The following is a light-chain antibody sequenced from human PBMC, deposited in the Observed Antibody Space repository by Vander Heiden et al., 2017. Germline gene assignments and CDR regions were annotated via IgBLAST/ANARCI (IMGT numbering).Light chain of an antibody. Sequence: IVMTQSPATLSVSPGERATLSCRASQSVGSNLAWYQQKPGQAPRLLIYGASTRATGIPARFSGSGSGTEFTLTISSLQSEDFAVYYCQQYNNWPTGTFGQGTKLEIK. CDR2: GAS. CDR3: QQYNNWPTGT. CDR1: QSVGSN. J-gene: IGKJ2*01. V-gene: IGKV3-15*01.